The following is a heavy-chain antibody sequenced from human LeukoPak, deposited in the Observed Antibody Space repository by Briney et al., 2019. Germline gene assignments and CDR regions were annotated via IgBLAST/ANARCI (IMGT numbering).Heavy chain of an antibody. CDR3: AKAAISSWPSHYSGMDV. D-gene: IGHD6-13*01. CDR2: ITGSGGNT. J-gene: IGHJ6*02. Sequence: GGSLRLSCAASGFIFSSYSMSWVRQAPGKGLEWVSVITGSGGNTYYADSVKGRFTISKDNSKNTVYLQMSSLRVDDTAVYYCAKAAISSWPSHYSGMDVWGQGTTVTVSS. V-gene: IGHV3-23*01. CDR1: GFIFSSYS.